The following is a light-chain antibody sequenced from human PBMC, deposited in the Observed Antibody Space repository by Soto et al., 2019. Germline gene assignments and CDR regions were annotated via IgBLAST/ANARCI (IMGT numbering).Light chain of an antibody. Sequence: VMTQSPATLSVSPGERVTLSCRASESVSSNLAWYQQRPGQAPRLLIYGASTRATETPLRFRGSGSGTEFTLTISSLQAEDVAVYYCQQYYDWPITFGQGTRLEI. CDR2: GAS. V-gene: IGKV3-15*01. CDR1: ESVSSN. CDR3: QQYYDWPIT. J-gene: IGKJ5*01.